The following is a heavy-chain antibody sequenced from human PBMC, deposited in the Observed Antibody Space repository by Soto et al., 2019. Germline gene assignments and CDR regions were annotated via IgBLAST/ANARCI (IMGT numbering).Heavy chain of an antibody. Sequence: GGSLRLSCAASGFTFSSYGMHWVRQAPGKGLEWVAVISYDGSNKYYADSVKGRFTISRDNSKNTLYLQMNSLRAEDTAVYYCAKRDAVAGNDAFDIWGQGTMVTVSS. D-gene: IGHD6-19*01. CDR2: ISYDGSNK. CDR3: AKRDAVAGNDAFDI. V-gene: IGHV3-30*18. J-gene: IGHJ3*02. CDR1: GFTFSSYG.